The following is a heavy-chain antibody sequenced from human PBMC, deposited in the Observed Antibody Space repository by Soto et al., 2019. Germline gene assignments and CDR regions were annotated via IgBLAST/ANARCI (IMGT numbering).Heavy chain of an antibody. CDR3: VRGNSGYGKFDY. CDR2: ISSDGRTT. V-gene: IGHV3-74*01. Sequence: GSLRLSCAASGFTLSGYWMHWVRQVPGKGLVWVSRISSDGRTTNYADSVGGRFTISRDNAKNTLYVQMNSLRAEDTAVYYCVRGNSGYGKFDYWGQGTLVTVSS. J-gene: IGHJ4*02. CDR1: GFTLSGYW. D-gene: IGHD5-12*01.